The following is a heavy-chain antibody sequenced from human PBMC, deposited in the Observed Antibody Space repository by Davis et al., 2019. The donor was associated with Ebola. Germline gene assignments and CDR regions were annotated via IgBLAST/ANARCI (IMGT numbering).Heavy chain of an antibody. J-gene: IGHJ4*02. CDR1: GYTFTSYD. D-gene: IGHD3-9*01. V-gene: IGHV1-8*01. Sequence: ASVKVSCKASGYTFTSYDINWVRQATGQGLEWMGWMNPNSGNTGYAQKFQGRVTMTRNTSISTAYMELSRLRSDDTAVYYCARGPGRDFDWLLSLDYWGQGTLVTVSS. CDR3: ARGPGRDFDWLLSLDY. CDR2: MNPNSGNT.